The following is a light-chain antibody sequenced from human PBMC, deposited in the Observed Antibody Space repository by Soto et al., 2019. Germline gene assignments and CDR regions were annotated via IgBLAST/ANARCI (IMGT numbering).Light chain of an antibody. CDR2: EVS. Sequence: QSALTQPASVSGSPGQSITISCTGSSSDVGGHNYVSWYQQHPGKAPKHMIYEVSNRPSGVSNRFSGSKSGNTASLTISGLQTEDEADYYCSSFTSSSTLEFGGGTKLTVL. V-gene: IGLV2-14*01. CDR3: SSFTSSSTLE. J-gene: IGLJ3*02. CDR1: SSDVGGHNY.